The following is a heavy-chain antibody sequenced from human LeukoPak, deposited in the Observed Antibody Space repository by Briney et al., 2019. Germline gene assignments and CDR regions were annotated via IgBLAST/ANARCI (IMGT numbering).Heavy chain of an antibody. Sequence: ASVKVSCKATGYTFTTYYLHWVRQAPGQGLEWMGIINPSGTSTTYAQKFQGRVTMTIDTSTSTVYMELSSLRSDDTAVYYCARDLGVTTETSLVYWGQGTLVTVSS. CDR3: ARDLGVTTETSLVY. J-gene: IGHJ4*02. CDR2: INPSGTST. V-gene: IGHV1-46*01. CDR1: GYTFTTYY. D-gene: IGHD4-11*01.